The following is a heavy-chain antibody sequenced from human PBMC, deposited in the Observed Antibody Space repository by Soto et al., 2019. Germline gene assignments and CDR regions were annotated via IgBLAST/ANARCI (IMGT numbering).Heavy chain of an antibody. Sequence: QVQLVQSGAEVKKPGASVKVSCKASGYTFTSYDINWVRQATGQGLEWMGWMNPNSGNTGYAQKFQGRVTMTRNTSVRTANRELSSLGSEDAAVYYCGVFESGGMDVWGQGTTVTVSS. CDR1: GYTFTSYD. V-gene: IGHV1-8*01. CDR2: MNPNSGNT. J-gene: IGHJ6*02. D-gene: IGHD3-10*02. CDR3: GVFESGGMDV.